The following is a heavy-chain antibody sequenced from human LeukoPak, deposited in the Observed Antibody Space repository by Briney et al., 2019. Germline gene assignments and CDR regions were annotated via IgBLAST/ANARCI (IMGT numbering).Heavy chain of an antibody. V-gene: IGHV1-18*01. J-gene: IGHJ4*02. Sequence: ASVKVSCKVSGYTLTELSMHWVRQAPGQGLEWMGWISAYNGNTNYAQKLQGRVTMTTDTSTSTAYMELRSLRSDDTAVYYCAKDSGYDPPYFDYWGQGTLVTVSS. CDR2: ISAYNGNT. D-gene: IGHD5-12*01. CDR3: AKDSGYDPPYFDY. CDR1: GYTLTELS.